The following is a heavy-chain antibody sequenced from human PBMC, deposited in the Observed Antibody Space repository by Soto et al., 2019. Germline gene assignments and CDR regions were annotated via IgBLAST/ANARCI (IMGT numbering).Heavy chain of an antibody. CDR1: GFSFSSYT. J-gene: IGHJ4*02. Sequence: PGGSLRLSCAASGFSFSSYTMNWVRQAPGTGLEWVSSISSSSSYIYYADSVKGRFTIFRDNAKKSLYLQMNSLRAEDTAGYYCARGGQIGTMYFDDWGPGTLVTVS. CDR2: ISSSSSYI. CDR3: ARGGQIGTMYFDD. V-gene: IGHV3-21*01. D-gene: IGHD3-10*02.